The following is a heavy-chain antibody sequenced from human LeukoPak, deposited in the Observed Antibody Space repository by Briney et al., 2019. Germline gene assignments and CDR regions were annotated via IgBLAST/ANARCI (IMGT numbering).Heavy chain of an antibody. J-gene: IGHJ3*02. CDR3: ARRPLDFTKGAFDI. V-gene: IGHV4-59*01. Sequence: SETLPLTCTVSGGSISSYYWSWIRQPPVKGLEWIGYIYYSGSTNYNSSLKSRVTISVDTSKNQFSLKLSSVTAADTAVYYCARRPLDFTKGAFDIWGQGTMVTVSS. CDR1: GGSISSYY. D-gene: IGHD3-3*01. CDR2: IYYSGST.